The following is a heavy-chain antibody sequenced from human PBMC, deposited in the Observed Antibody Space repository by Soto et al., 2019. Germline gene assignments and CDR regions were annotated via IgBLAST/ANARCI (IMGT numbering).Heavy chain of an antibody. J-gene: IGHJ6*02. CDR3: AKDFLGYCSGGSCPARYYYGMDV. CDR1: GFTFDDYA. D-gene: IGHD2-15*01. Sequence: EVQLVESGGGLVQPGRSLRLSCAASGFTFDDYAMHWVRQAPGKGLEWVSGISWNSGSIGYADSVKGRFTISRDNDKNSLYLQMNSLRAEDTALYYCAKDFLGYCSGGSCPARYYYGMDVWGQGTTVTVSS. V-gene: IGHV3-9*01. CDR2: ISWNSGSI.